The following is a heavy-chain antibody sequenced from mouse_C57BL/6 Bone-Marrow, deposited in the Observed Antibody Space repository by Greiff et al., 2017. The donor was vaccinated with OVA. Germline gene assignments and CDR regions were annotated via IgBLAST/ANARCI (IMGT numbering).Heavy chain of an antibody. Sequence: EVQLQPSGAELVRPGASVKLSCTASGFNIKDDYMHWVKQRPEQGLEWIGWIDPENGDTEYASKFQGKATITADTSSNTAYLQLSSLTSEDTAVYYCTVYYSNYEFAYWGQGTLVTVSA. J-gene: IGHJ3*01. CDR3: TVYYSNYEFAY. CDR2: IDPENGDT. CDR1: GFNIKDDY. V-gene: IGHV14-4*01. D-gene: IGHD2-5*01.